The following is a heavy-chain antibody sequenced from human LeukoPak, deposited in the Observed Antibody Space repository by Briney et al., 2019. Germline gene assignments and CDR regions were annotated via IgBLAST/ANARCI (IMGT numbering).Heavy chain of an antibody. D-gene: IGHD3-10*01. CDR1: GYTFTSYG. V-gene: IGHV1-18*01. Sequence: ASVKVSCKASGYTFTSYGISWVRQAPGQGLEWMGWISAYNCNTNYAQKLQGRVTMTTDTSTSTAYMELRSLRSDDTAVYYCARDPMYYYGSGSSFDYWGQGTLVTVSS. CDR2: ISAYNCNT. CDR3: ARDPMYYYGSGSSFDY. J-gene: IGHJ4*02.